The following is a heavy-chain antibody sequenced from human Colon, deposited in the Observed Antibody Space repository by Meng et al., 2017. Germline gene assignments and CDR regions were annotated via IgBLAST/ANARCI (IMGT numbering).Heavy chain of an antibody. D-gene: IGHD6-19*01. CDR2: IIPIFGTA. Sequence: SVNVSCKASGCTFSSYAISWVRQAPGQGLEWMGGIIPIFGTANYAQKFQGRVTITADKSTSTAYMELSSLRSEDTAVYYCARDTYSSGWYGLADFDIWGQGTMVTV. CDR1: GCTFSSYA. J-gene: IGHJ3*02. V-gene: IGHV1-69*06. CDR3: ARDTYSSGWYGLADFDI.